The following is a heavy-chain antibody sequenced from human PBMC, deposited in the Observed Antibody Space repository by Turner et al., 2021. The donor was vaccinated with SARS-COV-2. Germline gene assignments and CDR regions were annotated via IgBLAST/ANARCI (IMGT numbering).Heavy chain of an antibody. D-gene: IGHD3-22*01. V-gene: IGHV3-33*01. CDR2: IWFDGSNK. CDR3: ARDSPFSGSGEEY. J-gene: IGHJ4*02. CDR1: GFTFSSYG. Sequence: QVQLLEPGGGVVQPVRSLKLSCSASGFTFSSYGMLWVRQATSKGMEWVEVIWFDGSNKYYADSVKGRFTISRDNSKNTLYLQMNSLRADDTAVYYCARDSPFSGSGEEYWGQGTLVTVSS.